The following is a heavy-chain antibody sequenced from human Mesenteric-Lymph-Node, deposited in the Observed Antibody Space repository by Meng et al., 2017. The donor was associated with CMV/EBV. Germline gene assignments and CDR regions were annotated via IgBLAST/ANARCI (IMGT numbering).Heavy chain of an antibody. J-gene: IGHJ4*02. V-gene: IGHV1-2*02. CDR1: GYIFTDYY. CDR2: INLNSGGT. CDR3: ARWGIIVPSAKLDF. D-gene: IGHD2/OR15-2a*01. Sequence: GESLKISCKAPGYIFTDYYIHWVRQAPGQGLEWMGWINLNSGGTNYAQKFQGRVTMTRDTSINTVYVELSTLGSDETAVYYCARWGIIVPSAKLDFWGQGTLVTVSS.